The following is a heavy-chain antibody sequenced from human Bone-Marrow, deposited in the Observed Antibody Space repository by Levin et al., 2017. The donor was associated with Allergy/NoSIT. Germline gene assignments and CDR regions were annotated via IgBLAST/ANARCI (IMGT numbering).Heavy chain of an antibody. J-gene: IGHJ4*02. CDR1: GFTFSNAW. V-gene: IGHV3-15*01. D-gene: IGHD1-26*01. Sequence: SCAASGFTFSNAWMSWVRQAPGKGLEWVGRIKSKTDGGTTDYAAHVKGRFTISRDDSKNTLYLQMNSLKTEDTAVYYCILGGGAYYGVDYWGQGTLVTVSS. CDR2: IKSKTDGGTT. CDR3: ILGGGAYYGVDY.